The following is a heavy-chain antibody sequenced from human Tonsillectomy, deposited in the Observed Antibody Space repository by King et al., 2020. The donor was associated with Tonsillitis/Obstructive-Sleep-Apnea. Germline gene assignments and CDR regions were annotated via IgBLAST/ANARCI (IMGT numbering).Heavy chain of an antibody. CDR1: GFTFSNAW. CDR3: AGEQYYDFWSIFHTNWFDP. CDR2: IKSKTDGGTT. Sequence: VQLVESGGGLVKPGGSLRLSCAASGFTFSNAWMNWVRQAPGKGLEWVGRIKSKTDGGTTDYAAPVKGRFTISRDDSKNTLYLQMNSLRAEDTAVYYCAGEQYYDFWSIFHTNWFDPWGQGTLVTVSS. D-gene: IGHD3-3*01. J-gene: IGHJ5*02. V-gene: IGHV3-15*07.